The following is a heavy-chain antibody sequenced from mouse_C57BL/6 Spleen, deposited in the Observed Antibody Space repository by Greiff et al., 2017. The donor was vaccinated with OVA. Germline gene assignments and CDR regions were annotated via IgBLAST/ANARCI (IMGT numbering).Heavy chain of an antibody. D-gene: IGHD2-5*01. V-gene: IGHV5-9-1*02. CDR1: GFTFSSYA. J-gene: IGHJ2*01. CDR3: TRGGDSNSYFDY. Sequence: VQLKESGEGLVKPGGSLKLSCAASGFTFSSYAMSWVRQTPEKRLEWVAYISSGGDYIYYEDTVKGRFTISRDNARNTLYLQMSSLKSEDTAMYYCTRGGDSNSYFDYWGQGTTLTVSS. CDR2: ISSGGDYI.